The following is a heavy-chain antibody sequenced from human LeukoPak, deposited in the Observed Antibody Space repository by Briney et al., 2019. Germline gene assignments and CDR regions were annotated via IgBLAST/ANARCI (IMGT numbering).Heavy chain of an antibody. D-gene: IGHD2-15*01. CDR2: IWYDGSNK. Sequence: GGSLRLSCAASGFTFSSYGMHWVRQAPGKGLEWVAIIWYDGSNKYYADSVRGRFTISRDNSKNTLYLQMNSLRAEDTAMYYCARDRTRDCSGGGCYRHYFDYWGQGTLVTVSS. CDR3: ARDRTRDCSGGGCYRHYFDY. J-gene: IGHJ4*02. V-gene: IGHV3-33*01. CDR1: GFTFSSYG.